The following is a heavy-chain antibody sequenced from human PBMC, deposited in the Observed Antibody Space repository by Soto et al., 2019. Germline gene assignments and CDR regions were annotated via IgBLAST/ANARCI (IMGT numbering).Heavy chain of an antibody. V-gene: IGHV1-69*13. D-gene: IGHD3-3*01. CDR3: ARVLRFLEWLSPGSGMDV. Sequence: ASVKVSCKASGGTFSSYAISWVRQAPGQGLEWMGGIIPIFGTANYAQKFQGRATITADESTSTAYMELSSLRSEDTAVYYCARVLRFLEWLSPGSGMDVWGQGTTVTVSS. CDR1: GGTFSSYA. J-gene: IGHJ6*02. CDR2: IIPIFGTA.